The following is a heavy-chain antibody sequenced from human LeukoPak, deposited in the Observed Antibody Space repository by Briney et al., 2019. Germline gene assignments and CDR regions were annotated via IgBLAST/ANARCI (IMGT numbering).Heavy chain of an antibody. CDR3: ARDVGGLDY. CDR1: SGSINSGSYY. J-gene: IGHJ4*02. D-gene: IGHD3-10*01. Sequence: SETLSLTCPVSSGSINSGSYYWSWIRQPAGKGLEWIGRIYTSGRTTNYNPSLKSRVTISVDTSKNQFSLKLSSVTAADTAVYYCARDVGGLDYWGQGTLVTVSS. V-gene: IGHV4-61*02. CDR2: IYTSGRTT.